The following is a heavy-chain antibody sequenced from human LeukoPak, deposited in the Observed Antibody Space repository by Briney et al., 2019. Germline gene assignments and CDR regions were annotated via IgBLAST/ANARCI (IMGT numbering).Heavy chain of an antibody. CDR2: ISAYNGNT. CDR1: GYTFTSYG. Sequence: ASVKVSCKASGYTFTSYGISWVRQAPGQGLEWMGWISAYNGNTNYAQKLQGRVTMTTDTSTSTACMELRSPRSDDTAVYYCARDSHGMVRGVMVYWGQGTLVTVSS. CDR3: ARDSHGMVRGVMVY. V-gene: IGHV1-18*01. J-gene: IGHJ4*02. D-gene: IGHD3-10*01.